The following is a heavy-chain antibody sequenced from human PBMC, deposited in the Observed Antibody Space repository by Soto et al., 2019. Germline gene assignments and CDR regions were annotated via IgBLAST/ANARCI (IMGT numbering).Heavy chain of an antibody. Sequence: GGSLRLSCAASGFTFSSYDMHWVRQAPGKGLEWVAVIWYDGSNKYYADSVKGRFTISRDNSKNTLYLQMNSLRAEDTAVYYCAREGYSSSWHLGDYWGQGTLVTVSS. D-gene: IGHD6-13*01. CDR3: AREGYSSSWHLGDY. CDR1: GFTFSSYD. J-gene: IGHJ4*02. CDR2: IWYDGSNK. V-gene: IGHV3-33*01.